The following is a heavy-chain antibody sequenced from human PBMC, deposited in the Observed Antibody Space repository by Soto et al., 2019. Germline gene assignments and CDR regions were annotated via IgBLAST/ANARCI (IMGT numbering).Heavy chain of an antibody. CDR1: GGSISSSSYY. Sequence: SETLSLTCTVSGGSISSSSYYWGWIRQPPGKGLEWIGSIYYSGSTYYNPSLKSRVTISVDTSKNQFSLKLSSVTAADTAVYYCARHTIAHLFDYWGQGTLVTVPS. J-gene: IGHJ4*02. V-gene: IGHV4-39*01. D-gene: IGHD1-1*01. CDR2: IYYSGST. CDR3: ARHTIAHLFDY.